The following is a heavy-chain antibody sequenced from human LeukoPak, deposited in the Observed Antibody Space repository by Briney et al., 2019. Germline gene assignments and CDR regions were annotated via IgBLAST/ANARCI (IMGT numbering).Heavy chain of an antibody. CDR3: AKESAYDILTGYSDY. J-gene: IGHJ4*02. Sequence: PGGSLRLSCAASGFTFSSYAMSWVRQAPGKGPEWVSGISGSGGSTYYADSVKGRFTISRDNSKNTMYLQMNSLRAEDTAAYYCAKESAYDILTGYSDYWGQGTLVTVSS. V-gene: IGHV3-23*01. CDR2: ISGSGGST. D-gene: IGHD3-9*01. CDR1: GFTFSSYA.